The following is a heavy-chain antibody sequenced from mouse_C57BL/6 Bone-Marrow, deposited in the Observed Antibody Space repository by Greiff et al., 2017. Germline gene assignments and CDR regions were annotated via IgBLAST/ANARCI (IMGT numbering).Heavy chain of an antibody. CDR1: GFTFSSYA. J-gene: IGHJ1*03. CDR3: ARDHADWYFEV. CDR2: ISDGGSYT. V-gene: IGHV5-4*01. Sequence: EVQGVESGGGLVKPGGSLKLSCAASGFTFSSYAMSWVRQTPEKRREWVATISDGGSYTYYPDNVKGRFTISRDNATNTLYLQMSHLQSEDTSMYDCARDHADWYFEVWGTGTTVTVSS.